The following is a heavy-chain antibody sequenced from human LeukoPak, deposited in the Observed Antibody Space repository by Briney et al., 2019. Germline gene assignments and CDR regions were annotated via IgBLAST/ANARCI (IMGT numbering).Heavy chain of an antibody. D-gene: IGHD6-13*01. Sequence: SETLSLTCTVSGGSFSIYYWTWIRQPAGKGLEWIGRIYTSGSTNYNPSLKSRVTMSVDTSKNQFSLKLSSVTAADTAVYYCARFSSIAAAFDYWGQGTLVTVSS. J-gene: IGHJ4*02. CDR3: ARFSSIAAAFDY. CDR2: IYTSGST. V-gene: IGHV4-4*07. CDR1: GGSFSIYY.